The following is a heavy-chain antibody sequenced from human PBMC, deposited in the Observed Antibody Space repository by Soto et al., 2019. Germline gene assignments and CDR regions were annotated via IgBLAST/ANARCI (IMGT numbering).Heavy chain of an antibody. CDR1: GFTFDDYA. CDR2: ISWNSGSI. D-gene: IGHD3-22*01. V-gene: IGHV3-9*01. J-gene: IGHJ3*02. CDR3: AEDMGYYDSSGYAGAFDI. Sequence: PGGSLRLSCAASGFTFDDYAMHWVRQAPGKGLEWVSGISWNSGSIGYADSVKGRFTISRDNAKNSLYLQMNSLRAEDTALYYCAEDMGYYDSSGYAGAFDIWGQGTMVTVSS.